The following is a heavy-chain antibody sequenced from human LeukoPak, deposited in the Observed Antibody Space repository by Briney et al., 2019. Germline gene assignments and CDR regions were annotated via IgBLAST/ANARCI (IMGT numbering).Heavy chain of an antibody. CDR2: ISSSSSYI. D-gene: IGHD6-13*01. Sequence: GGSLRLSCAASGFTFSSYSMNWVRQAPGKGLEWVSSISSSSSYIYYADSVKGRFTISRDNAKNSLYLQMNSLRAEDTAVYYCASGGAAAGDYWGQGTLVTVSS. J-gene: IGHJ4*02. CDR1: GFTFSSYS. CDR3: ASGGAAAGDY. V-gene: IGHV3-21*01.